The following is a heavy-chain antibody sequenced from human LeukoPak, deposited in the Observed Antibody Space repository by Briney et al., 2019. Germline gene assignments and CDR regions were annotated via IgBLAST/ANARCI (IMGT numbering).Heavy chain of an antibody. Sequence: SETLSLTCSVSGYSISSGYYWGWIRQPPGKGLEWIGSIYHSGSTYYNPSLKSQVTISVDTSKNQFSLKLSSVTAADTAVYYCARGYLTNDYWGQGTLVTVSS. V-gene: IGHV4-38-2*02. CDR1: GYSISSGYY. CDR3: ARGYLTNDY. CDR2: IYHSGST. J-gene: IGHJ4*02. D-gene: IGHD1-1*01.